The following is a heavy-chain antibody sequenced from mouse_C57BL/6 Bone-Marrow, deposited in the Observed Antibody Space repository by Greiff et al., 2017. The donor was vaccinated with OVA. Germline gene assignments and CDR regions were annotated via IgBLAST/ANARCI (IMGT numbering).Heavy chain of an antibody. Sequence: EVKLMESGGGLVKPGGSLKLSCAASGFTFSSYAMSWVRQTPEKRLEWVATISDGGSYTYYPDNVKGRFTISRDNAKNNLYLQMSHLKSEDTAMYYCARDSALLRGYFDYWGQGTTLTVSS. CDR2: ISDGGSYT. CDR1: GFTFSSYA. CDR3: ARDSALLRGYFDY. J-gene: IGHJ2*01. D-gene: IGHD1-2*01. V-gene: IGHV5-4*01.